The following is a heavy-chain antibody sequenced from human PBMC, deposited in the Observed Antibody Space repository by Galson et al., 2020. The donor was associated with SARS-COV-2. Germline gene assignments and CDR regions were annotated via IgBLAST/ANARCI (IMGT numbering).Heavy chain of an antibody. CDR1: GYSFTSYW. Sequence: GESLKISCKGSGYSFTSYWIGWVRQMPGKGLEWMGIIYPGDSDTRYSPSFQGQVTISADKSISNAYLQWSSLKASDTAMYYCAGFSVITGTTGLNVYMDVWGKGTTVAVS. D-gene: IGHD1-20*01. J-gene: IGHJ6*03. V-gene: IGHV5-51*01. CDR3: AGFSVITGTTGLNVYMDV. CDR2: IYPGDSDT.